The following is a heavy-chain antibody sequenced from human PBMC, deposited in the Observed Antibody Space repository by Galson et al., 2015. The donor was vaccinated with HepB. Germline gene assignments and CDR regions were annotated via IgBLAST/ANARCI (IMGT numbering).Heavy chain of an antibody. CDR1: GYTFTNYA. V-gene: IGHV1-3*03. CDR3: ARGRWVGHRVQYYFDY. D-gene: IGHD1-1*01. J-gene: IGHJ4*02. CDR2: INAGNDDT. Sequence: SVKVSCKASGYTFTNYAIQWVRQAPGQRLEWLGWINAGNDDTKYSQKFQGRVSITRDASATTVYMELSSLTSEDMAVYYCARGRWVGHRVQYYFDYWGQGTLVTVSS.